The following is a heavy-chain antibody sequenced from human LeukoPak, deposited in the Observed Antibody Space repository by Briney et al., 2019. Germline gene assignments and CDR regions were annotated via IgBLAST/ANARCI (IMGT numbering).Heavy chain of an antibody. D-gene: IGHD3-10*01. J-gene: IGHJ4*02. CDR2: INPSGGST. Sequence: ASVKVSCKASGYTFTSYYMHWVRQAPGQGLEWMGIINPSGGSTSYAQKFQGRVTMTRDTSTSTVYMELSSLRPEDTAIYYCAKLFESGTYNNFFHYWGQGTLVTVSS. CDR1: GYTFTSYY. CDR3: AKLFESGTYNNFFHY. V-gene: IGHV1-46*01.